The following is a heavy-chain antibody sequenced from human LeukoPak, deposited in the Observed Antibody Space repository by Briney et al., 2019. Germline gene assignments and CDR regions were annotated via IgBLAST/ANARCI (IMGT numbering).Heavy chain of an antibody. J-gene: IGHJ4*02. CDR3: ARGGGSSWYYPFDY. CDR1: GYTFTGYY. Sequence: ASVKASCKASGYTFTGYYMHWVRQAPGQGLEGMGWINPNSGGTNYAQKFQGRVTMTRDTSISTAYMELSRLRSDDTAVYYCARGGGSSWYYPFDYWGQGTLVTVSS. CDR2: INPNSGGT. D-gene: IGHD6-13*01. V-gene: IGHV1-2*02.